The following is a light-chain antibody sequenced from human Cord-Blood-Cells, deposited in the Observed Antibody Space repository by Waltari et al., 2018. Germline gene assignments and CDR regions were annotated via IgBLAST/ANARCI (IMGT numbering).Light chain of an antibody. CDR3: QQSYRTPRT. CDR2: AAS. Sequence: DIQITQSPSSLSSSVGGRVTITCRASQSIRSYLNWYQQKPGKAPKFLIYAASSLQSGVPSRFSGSGSGTDFTLTISSLQPEDFATYYCQQSYRTPRTVGGGTKVEIK. CDR1: QSIRSY. V-gene: IGKV1-39*01. J-gene: IGKJ4*01.